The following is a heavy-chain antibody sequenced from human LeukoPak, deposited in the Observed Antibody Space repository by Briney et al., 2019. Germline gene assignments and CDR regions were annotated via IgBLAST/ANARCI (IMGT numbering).Heavy chain of an antibody. J-gene: IGHJ3*01. CDR2: IFYSGSANY. CDR3: ARVVEP. Sequence: PSQTLSLTCTVSGGSISSGSYYWSWIRQHPGRGLEWIGYIFYSGSANYNYNPSLKSRVTISADTSKNQFSLKLSSVTAADTAMYYCARVVEPWGQGTMVTVSS. V-gene: IGHV4-61*01. CDR1: GGSISSGSYY. D-gene: IGHD5-24*01.